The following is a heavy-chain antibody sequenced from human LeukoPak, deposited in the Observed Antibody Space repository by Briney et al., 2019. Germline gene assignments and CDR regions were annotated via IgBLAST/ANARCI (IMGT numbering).Heavy chain of an antibody. Sequence: PSETLSLTCAVYGGSFSGYYWSWIRQPPGKGLEWIGEINHSGSTNYNPSLKSRVTISVDTSKNQFSLKLSSVTAADTAVYYCARDSHLIWWGQGTLVTVSS. CDR2: INHSGST. J-gene: IGHJ4*02. V-gene: IGHV4-34*01. CDR3: ARDSHLIW. D-gene: IGHD3-16*01. CDR1: GGSFSGYY.